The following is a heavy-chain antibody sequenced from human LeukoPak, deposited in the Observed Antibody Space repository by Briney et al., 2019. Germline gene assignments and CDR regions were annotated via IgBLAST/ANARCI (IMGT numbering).Heavy chain of an antibody. V-gene: IGHV3-74*01. D-gene: IGHD3-10*01. J-gene: IGHJ6*03. CDR2: IKNAGDDP. CDR3: ARGGYGHNMDV. CDR1: GFTFSNYY. Sequence: GGSLRLSCVGSGFTFSNYYMYWVRQAPGKGPVLVSRIKNAGDDPIYADSVKGRFTISRDNAKNTVYLQMNSLRAEDTAVYYCARGGYGHNMDVWGEGTTVTVSS.